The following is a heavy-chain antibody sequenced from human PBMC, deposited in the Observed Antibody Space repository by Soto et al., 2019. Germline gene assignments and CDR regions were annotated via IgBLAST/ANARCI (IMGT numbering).Heavy chain of an antibody. D-gene: IGHD3-3*01. V-gene: IGHV1-8*01. CDR3: AIYDFWSGYYLWYYYYGMDV. CDR2: MNPNSGNT. J-gene: IGHJ6*02. Sequence: ASVKVSCKASGYTFTSYDINWVRQATGQGLEWMGWMNPNSGNTGYAQKFQGRVTMTRNTSISTAYMELSSLRSEDTAVYYCAIYDFWSGYYLWYYYYGMDVWGQGTTVTVSS. CDR1: GYTFTSYD.